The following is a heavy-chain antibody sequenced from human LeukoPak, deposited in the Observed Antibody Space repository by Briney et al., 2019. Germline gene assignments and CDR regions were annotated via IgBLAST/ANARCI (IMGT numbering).Heavy chain of an antibody. J-gene: IGHJ4*02. CDR3: ARMAEEMATNFDY. D-gene: IGHD5-24*01. CDR1: GGSISSYY. Sequence: KTSETLSLTCAVSGGSISSYYWSWIRQPPGKGLEWIGYIYYSGSTNYNPSLKSRVTISVDTSKNQFSLKLSSVTAADTAVYYCARMAEEMATNFDYWGQGTLVTVSS. V-gene: IGHV4-59*08. CDR2: IYYSGST.